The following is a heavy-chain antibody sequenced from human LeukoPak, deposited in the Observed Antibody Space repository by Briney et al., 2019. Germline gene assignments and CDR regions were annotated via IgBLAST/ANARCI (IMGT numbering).Heavy chain of an antibody. CDR1: GGSISSDY. J-gene: IGHJ3*02. CDR3: AREAGYSGYDDLNALAFDI. V-gene: IGHV4-4*07. D-gene: IGHD5-12*01. Sequence: SETLSLTCTVSGGSISSDYWSWIRQPAGKGLEWIGRIYTSGSTNYNPSLKSRVTMSVDTSKNQFSLKLSSVTAADTAVYYCAREAGYSGYDDLNALAFDIWGQGTMVTVSS. CDR2: IYTSGST.